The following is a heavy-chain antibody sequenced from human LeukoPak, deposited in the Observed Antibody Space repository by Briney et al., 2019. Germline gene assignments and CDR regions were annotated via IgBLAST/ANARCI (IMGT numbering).Heavy chain of an antibody. J-gene: IGHJ6*02. CDR1: GGTFSSYA. V-gene: IGHV1-69*13. D-gene: IGHD3-10*01. Sequence: SVKVSCKASGGTFSSYAISWVRQAPGQGLEWMGGIIPIFGTANYAQKFQGRVAITADESTSTAYMELSSLRSEDTAVYYCAKPGDGSGLYYYGMDVWGQGTTVTVSS. CDR3: AKPGDGSGLYYYGMDV. CDR2: IIPIFGTA.